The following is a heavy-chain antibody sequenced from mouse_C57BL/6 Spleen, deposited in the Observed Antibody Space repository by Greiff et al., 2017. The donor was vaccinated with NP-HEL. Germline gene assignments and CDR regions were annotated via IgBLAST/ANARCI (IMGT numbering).Heavy chain of an antibody. Sequence: EVQLQQSGPELVKPGASVKISCKASGYTFTDYYMNWVKQSHGKSLEWIGDINPNNGGTSYNQKFKGKATLTVDKSSSTAYMELRSLTSEDSAVYYCARDRWLLRGGYFDYWGQGTTLTVSS. CDR3: ARDRWLLRGGYFDY. J-gene: IGHJ2*01. D-gene: IGHD2-3*01. CDR1: GYTFTDYY. V-gene: IGHV1-26*01. CDR2: INPNNGGT.